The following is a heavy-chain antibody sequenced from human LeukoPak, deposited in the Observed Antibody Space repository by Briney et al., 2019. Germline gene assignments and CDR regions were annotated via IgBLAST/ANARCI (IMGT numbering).Heavy chain of an antibody. CDR2: INPNSGGT. V-gene: IGHV1-2*02. CDR1: GYTFTCYY. CDR3: ASPYDSSGYKIYYVDY. D-gene: IGHD3-22*01. Sequence: GASVKASCKSSGYTFTCYYLHWVRQAPGQGLEWMGWINPNSGGTNSAQKFQGRVTMTRDTSISTVYMELSSLRSDDTAVYYGASPYDSSGYKIYYVDYWGQGTLVTVSS. J-gene: IGHJ4*02.